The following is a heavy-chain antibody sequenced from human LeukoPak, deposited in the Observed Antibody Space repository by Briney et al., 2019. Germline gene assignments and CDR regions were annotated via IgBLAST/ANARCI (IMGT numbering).Heavy chain of an antibody. D-gene: IGHD5-18*01. Sequence: GGSLRLSCAASGFTFSSYAMSWVRQAPGKGLEWVSAISGSGGSTYYADSVKGRFTISRDNSKNTLYLQMNSLRAEDTAVYYCATYPGYRRGAFDIWGQGTMVTVSS. CDR3: ATYPGYRRGAFDI. V-gene: IGHV3-23*01. CDR2: ISGSGGST. CDR1: GFTFSSYA. J-gene: IGHJ3*02.